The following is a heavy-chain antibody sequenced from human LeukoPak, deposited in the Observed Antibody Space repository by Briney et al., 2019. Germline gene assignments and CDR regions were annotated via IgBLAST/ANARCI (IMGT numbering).Heavy chain of an antibody. J-gene: IGHJ4*02. CDR1: GFTFSSYA. D-gene: IGHD5-24*01. Sequence: GGSLRLSCAASGFTFSSYAMNWVRQAPGKGLEWVSSISASGGSTYYADSVRGRFTISRDNSRNTLYLQMNSLRAEDTAVYYCAKDDRWLQFCCWGQGTLVTVSA. V-gene: IGHV3-23*01. CDR3: AKDDRWLQFCC. CDR2: ISASGGST.